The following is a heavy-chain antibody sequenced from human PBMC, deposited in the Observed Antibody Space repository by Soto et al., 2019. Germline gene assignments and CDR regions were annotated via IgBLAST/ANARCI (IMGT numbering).Heavy chain of an antibody. CDR2: ISGSGVST. CDR1: GFTFSSYS. CDR3: PKLTQIKAFDY. V-gene: IGHV3-23*01. Sequence: GGSLRLSCAASGFTFSSYSISWVRQAPWKGLEWVSAISGSGVSTYYADSVKGRFNVSRDNSKNTLYLQMNSLRAEDTAVYYCPKLTQIKAFDYLGQGMLVTVSS. J-gene: IGHJ4*02.